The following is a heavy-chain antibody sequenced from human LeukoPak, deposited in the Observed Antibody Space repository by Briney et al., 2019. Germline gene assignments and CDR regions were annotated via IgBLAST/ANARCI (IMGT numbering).Heavy chain of an antibody. V-gene: IGHV1-18*01. J-gene: IGHJ6*02. Sequence: ASVKVSYKASGYTFTSYGISWVRQAPGQGLEWMGWISAYNGNTNYAQKLQGRVTMTTDTSTSTAYMELRSLRSDDTTVYYCARTLLITFGGVIAYYYYGMDVWGQGTTVTVSS. CDR1: GYTFTSYG. D-gene: IGHD3-16*02. CDR3: ARTLLITFGGVIAYYYYGMDV. CDR2: ISAYNGNT.